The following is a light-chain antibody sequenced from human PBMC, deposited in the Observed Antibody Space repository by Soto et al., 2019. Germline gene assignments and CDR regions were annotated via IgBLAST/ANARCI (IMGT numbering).Light chain of an antibody. Sequence: SALTQPASVSGSPGQSITVSCTGTSSDIGRYDYVSWYQQHPGKVPKLLIYDVTNRPSGVPNRFSGSKSGNTASLTISGLQAEDEADYYCTSFTTAYTHVFGTGTKVTVL. CDR1: SSDIGRYDY. V-gene: IGLV2-14*03. CDR2: DVT. J-gene: IGLJ1*01. CDR3: TSFTTAYTHV.